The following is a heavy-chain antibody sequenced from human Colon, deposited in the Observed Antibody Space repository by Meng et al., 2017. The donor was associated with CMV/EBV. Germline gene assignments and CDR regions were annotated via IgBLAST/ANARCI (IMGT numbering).Heavy chain of an antibody. CDR2: VYSSATST. J-gene: IGHJ5*02. CDR1: GITLSAYA. D-gene: IGHD4/OR15-4a*01. CDR3: AKHVAGPNKGWFDP. V-gene: IGHV3-23*03. Sequence: GESLKISCAASGITLSAYAVTWVRQAPGKGLEWVSMVYSSATSTFYADSVRGRFTISRDNSKNTVYLQMNNLRAEDTALYYCAKHVAGPNKGWFDPWGRGTLVTVSS.